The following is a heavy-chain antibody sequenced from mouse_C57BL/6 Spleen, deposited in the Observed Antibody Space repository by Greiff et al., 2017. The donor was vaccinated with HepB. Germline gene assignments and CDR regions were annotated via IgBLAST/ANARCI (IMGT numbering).Heavy chain of an antibody. Sequence: EVQLQQSGPELVKPGASVKISCKASGYTFTDYYMNWVKQSHGKSLEWIGDINPNNGGTSYNQKFKGKATLTVDKSSSTAYMELRSLTSEDSAVYYCARSRRRGVDYWGQGTTLTVSS. J-gene: IGHJ2*01. V-gene: IGHV1-26*01. CDR1: GYTFTDYY. CDR2: INPNNGGT. CDR3: ARSRRRGVDY.